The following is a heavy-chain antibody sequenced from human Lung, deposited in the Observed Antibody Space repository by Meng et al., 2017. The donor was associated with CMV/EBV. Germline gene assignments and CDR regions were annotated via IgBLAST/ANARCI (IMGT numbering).Heavy chain of an antibody. D-gene: IGHD1-1*01. J-gene: IGHJ4*02. V-gene: IGHV1-18*01. Sequence: ASXXVSCKASGYTFTSYGISWVRQAPGQGLEWMGWISAYNGNTNYAQKLQGRVTMTTDTSTSTAYMELRSLRSDDTAVYYCARDDWGGTTPPEDWGQGTLVTVSS. CDR3: ARDDWGGTTPPED. CDR2: ISAYNGNT. CDR1: GYTFTSYG.